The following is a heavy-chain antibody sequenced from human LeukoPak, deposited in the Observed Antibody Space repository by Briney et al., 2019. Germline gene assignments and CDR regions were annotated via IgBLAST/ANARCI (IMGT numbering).Heavy chain of an antibody. CDR3: ARDLRDY. Sequence: PGGSLRLSCAASGFTFDDYAMHWVRQAPGKGLEWVSGISWNSGSIGYADSVKGRFTISRDNAKNSLYLQMNSLRAEDTAVYYCARDLRDYWGQGTLVTVSS. J-gene: IGHJ4*02. V-gene: IGHV3-9*01. CDR2: ISWNSGSI. CDR1: GFTFDDYA.